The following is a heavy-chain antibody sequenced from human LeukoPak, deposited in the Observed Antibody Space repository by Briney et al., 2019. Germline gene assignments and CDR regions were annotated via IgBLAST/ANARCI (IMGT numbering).Heavy chain of an antibody. V-gene: IGHV3-7*01. D-gene: IGHD3-3*01. CDR1: GFTFSSYW. CDR2: IKQDGSEK. CDR3: ARVQPLEWLTHSFDY. J-gene: IGHJ4*02. Sequence: PAGSLRLSCAASGFTFSSYWMSWVRQAPGKGLEWVANIKQDGSEKYYVDSVKGRFTISRDNAKNSLYLQMNSLRAEDTAVYYCARVQPLEWLTHSFDYWGQGTLVTVSS.